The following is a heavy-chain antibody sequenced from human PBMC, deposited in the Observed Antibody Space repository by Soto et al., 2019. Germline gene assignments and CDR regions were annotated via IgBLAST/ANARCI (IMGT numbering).Heavy chain of an antibody. CDR3: ARVGSCSGTSCYTGANYYYYMDV. J-gene: IGHJ6*03. CDR2: INSDGSST. V-gene: IGHV3-74*01. CDR1: GFTFSSYW. Sequence: GGSLRLSCAASGFTFSSYWMHWVRQAPGKGLVWVSRINSDGSSTSYADSVKGRFTISRDNAKNTLYLQMNSLRAEDTAVYYCARVGSCSGTSCYTGANYYYYMDVWGKGTTVTVSS. D-gene: IGHD2-2*02.